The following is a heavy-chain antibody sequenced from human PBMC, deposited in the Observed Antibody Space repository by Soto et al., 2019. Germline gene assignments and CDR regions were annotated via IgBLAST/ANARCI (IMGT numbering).Heavy chain of an antibody. CDR2: IYYSGST. CDR3: AALEYYDSSGYYPFDY. V-gene: IGHV4-59*01. D-gene: IGHD3-22*01. CDR1: GGSISSYY. Sequence: SETLSLTCTVSGGSISSYYWSWIRQPPGKGLEWIGYIYYSGSTNYNPSLKSRVTISVDTSKNQFSLKLSSVTAADTAVYYCAALEYYDSSGYYPFDYRGQGTLVT. J-gene: IGHJ4*02.